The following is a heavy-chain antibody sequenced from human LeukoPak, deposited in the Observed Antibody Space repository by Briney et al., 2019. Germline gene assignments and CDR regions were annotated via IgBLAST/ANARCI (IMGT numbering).Heavy chain of an antibody. D-gene: IGHD5-24*01. V-gene: IGHV3-30-3*01. CDR3: ARGNYYFDN. J-gene: IGHJ4*03. CDR1: GFTFSSYA. CDR2: ISYDGSNK. Sequence: GGSLRLSCAASGFTFSSYAMHWVRQAPGKGLEWVAVISYDGSNKYYADSVKGRFTISRDNSKNTLYLQMNSLRAEDTAVYYCARGNYYFDNWGKGPWSPSPQ.